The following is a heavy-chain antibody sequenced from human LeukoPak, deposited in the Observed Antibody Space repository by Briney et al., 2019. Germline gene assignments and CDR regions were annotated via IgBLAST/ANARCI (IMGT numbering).Heavy chain of an antibody. CDR1: GGSFSGYY. CDR2: INHSGST. CDR3: ARAGPQLSRLLLYFDY. D-gene: IGHD2/OR15-2a*01. J-gene: IGHJ4*02. V-gene: IGHV4-34*01. Sequence: ETLSLTCAVYGGSFSGYYWSWIRQPPGKGLEWIGEINHSGSTNYNPSLKSRVTISVDTSRKQFFLRLSSVTAADTAMYYCARAGPQLSRLLLYFDYWGQGTLVTVSS.